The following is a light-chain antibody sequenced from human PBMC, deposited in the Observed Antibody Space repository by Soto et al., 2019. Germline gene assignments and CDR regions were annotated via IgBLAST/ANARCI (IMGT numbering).Light chain of an antibody. CDR2: GAT. V-gene: IGKV3-20*01. J-gene: IGKJ4*01. Sequence: ENVLTQSPGTLSLSPGERATLSCRTSQSVGLSSLAWYQQKPGQAPRLLIYGATTRAGGIPDRFSGSASGTDFTLTITRLEPEDFAVYYCQHYGNSLTFGGGTKVEIK. CDR1: QSVGLSS. CDR3: QHYGNSLT.